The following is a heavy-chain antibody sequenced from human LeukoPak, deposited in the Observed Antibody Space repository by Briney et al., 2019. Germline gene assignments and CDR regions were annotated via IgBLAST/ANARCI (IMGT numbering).Heavy chain of an antibody. CDR2: ISGSGGTT. CDR3: ARHQCSSTSCYYYYGMDV. Sequence: GGSLRLSCAASGFTFGNYAMSWVRQAPGKGLEWVSGISGSGGTTYYADSVKGRFTISRDNSKNTLYLQMNSLRAEDTAVYYCARHQCSSTSCYYYYGMDVWGQGTTVTVSS. J-gene: IGHJ6*02. V-gene: IGHV3-23*01. D-gene: IGHD2-2*01. CDR1: GFTFGNYA.